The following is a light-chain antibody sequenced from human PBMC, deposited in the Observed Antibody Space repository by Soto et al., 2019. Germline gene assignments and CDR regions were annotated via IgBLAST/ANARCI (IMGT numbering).Light chain of an antibody. CDR1: QGISNY. V-gene: IGKV1-27*01. CDR2: AAS. Sequence: DIQMTQSPSSLSTSVGDRVTITCRASQGISNYLAWNQQKPGKVPKLLIYAASTLQSGVPSRFSGSGSGTDFTLTISSLQPEDVATYYCQKYNRAQWTFVQGTKVVIK. J-gene: IGKJ1*01. CDR3: QKYNRAQWT.